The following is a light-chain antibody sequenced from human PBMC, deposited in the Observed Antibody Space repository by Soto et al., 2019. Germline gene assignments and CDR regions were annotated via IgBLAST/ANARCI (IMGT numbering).Light chain of an antibody. Sequence: EIVLTQSPATLSLSPGERATLSCRASQSVSSYLAWYQQKPGQAPRLLIYDASNRATGIPARFSGSGSGTYFTLTISSLEPEDFAVYYCQPRTYLPPWYTFGQGTKLEIK. CDR3: QPRTYLPPWYT. J-gene: IGKJ2*01. CDR2: DAS. CDR1: QSVSSY. V-gene: IGKV3-11*01.